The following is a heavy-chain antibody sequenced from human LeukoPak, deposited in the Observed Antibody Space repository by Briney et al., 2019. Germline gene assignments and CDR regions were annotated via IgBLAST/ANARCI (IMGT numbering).Heavy chain of an antibody. CDR3: ARETAAGRIVEYWFDP. J-gene: IGHJ5*02. CDR1: GYTFTGYY. D-gene: IGHD2-21*01. Sequence: ASVKVSCKASGYTFTGYYMHWVRQAPGQGLEWMGWINPNSGGTNYAQKFQGRVTMTRDTSISTAYMELSRLRSDDTAVYYCARETAAGRIVEYWFDPWGQGALVTVSS. V-gene: IGHV1-2*02. CDR2: INPNSGGT.